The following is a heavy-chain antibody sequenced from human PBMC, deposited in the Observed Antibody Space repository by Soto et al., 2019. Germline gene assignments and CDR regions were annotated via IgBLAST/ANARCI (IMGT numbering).Heavy chain of an antibody. CDR3: ARAARVAAAAYDY. V-gene: IGHV4-59*01. Sequence: SETLSLTCTVSGGSISSYYWSWIRQPPGKGLEWIGYIYYSGSTNYNPSLKSRVTISVDTSKNQFSLKLSSVTAADTAVYYCARAARVAAAAYDYWGQGTLVTVSS. CDR1: GGSISSYY. CDR2: IYYSGST. J-gene: IGHJ4*02. D-gene: IGHD6-13*01.